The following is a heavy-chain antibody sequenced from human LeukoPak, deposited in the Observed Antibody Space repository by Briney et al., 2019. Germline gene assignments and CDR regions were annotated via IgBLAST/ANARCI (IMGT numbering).Heavy chain of an antibody. CDR2: VYHSGAA. V-gene: IGHV4-39*01. J-gene: IGHJ4*02. D-gene: IGHD2-2*01. CDR3: ARQYCVGDTCYGVGGSVY. CDR1: GGSISSSDYY. Sequence: SETLSLTCTVSGGSISSSDYYWGWIRQPPGKGLEWVGSVYHSGAAYYTPSLKSRVTISIDTSKNQFSLRLSSVTAADTAVYYCARQYCVGDTCYGVGGSVYWGQGTLVTVSS.